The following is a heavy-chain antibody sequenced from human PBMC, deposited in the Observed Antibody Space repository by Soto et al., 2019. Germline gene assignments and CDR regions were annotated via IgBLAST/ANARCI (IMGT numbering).Heavy chain of an antibody. J-gene: IGHJ4*02. CDR2: IYSSGDA. CDR1: GDPISSTDYY. Sequence: QVQLQESGPGLVKPSQTLSLSCTVSGDPISSTDYYWSWIRQSPGKGLQWLGYIYSSGDAYYNPALKVRLSMSIDVSKKQFSLTLISVTAAATAVYFCARWVVGLGHYYFDSWGLGTLVTVSS. D-gene: IGHD3-3*01. CDR3: ARWVVGLGHYYFDS. V-gene: IGHV4-30-4*01.